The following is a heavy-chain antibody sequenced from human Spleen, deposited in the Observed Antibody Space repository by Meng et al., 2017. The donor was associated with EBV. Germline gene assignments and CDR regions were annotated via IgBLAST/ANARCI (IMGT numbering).Heavy chain of an antibody. CDR2: VHYSGNT. J-gene: IGHJ4*02. CDR3: ARPFPSIVSPRLDPFGD. D-gene: IGHD5/OR15-5a*01. Sequence: HVQQSGPGQVRPLSPRFLTCTVSGDSSNSFSYWAWLRQPPGRGLECIGSVHYSGNTYYSPSLKSRITVSIDKSKNQFSLRLTSVTAADTALYYCARPFPSIVSPRLDPFGDWGRGTLVTVSS. V-gene: IGHV4-39*01. CDR1: GDSSNSFSY.